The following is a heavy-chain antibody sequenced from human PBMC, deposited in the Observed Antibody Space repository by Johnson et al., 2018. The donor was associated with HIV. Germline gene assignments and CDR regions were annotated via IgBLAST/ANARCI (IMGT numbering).Heavy chain of an antibody. CDR1: GFTFSSYD. J-gene: IGHJ3*02. Sequence: VQLVESGGGLVQPGGSLRLSCAASGFTFSSYDMHWVRQATGKGLEWVSAIGTAGDTYYPGSVKGRFTISRDNAANSLYLQMNSLRAEDTAVYYCAKDRSMDDAFNIWGQGTMVTVSS. D-gene: IGHD1-26*01. CDR2: IGTAGDT. V-gene: IGHV3-13*01. CDR3: AKDRSMDDAFNI.